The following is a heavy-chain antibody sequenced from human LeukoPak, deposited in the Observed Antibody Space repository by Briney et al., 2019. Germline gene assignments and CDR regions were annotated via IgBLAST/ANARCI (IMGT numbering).Heavy chain of an antibody. V-gene: IGHV4-30-2*01. Sequence: PSETLSLTCTVSGGSISSGGYYWSWIRQPPGKGLEWIGYIYHSGSTYYNPSLKSRVTISVDRSKNQFSLKLSSVTAADTAVYYCARVSTYDFWSGYNYYYMDVWGKGTTVTVSS. CDR2: IYHSGST. D-gene: IGHD3-3*01. CDR1: GGSISSGGYY. J-gene: IGHJ6*03. CDR3: ARVSTYDFWSGYNYYYMDV.